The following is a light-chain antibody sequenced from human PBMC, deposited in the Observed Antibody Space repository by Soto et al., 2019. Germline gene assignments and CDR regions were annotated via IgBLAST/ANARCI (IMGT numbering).Light chain of an antibody. CDR1: QSLLHSNGYDY. Sequence: DIVMTQSPLSLPVTPGEQASISCRSIQSLLHSNGYDYLDWYLQKPGQSPQLLIYLGSNRASGVPDRFSGSGSGTDFTLKISRVEAEDVGVYYCMQALQTLWTFGQGTMA. V-gene: IGKV2-28*01. CDR2: LGS. CDR3: MQALQTLWT. J-gene: IGKJ1*01.